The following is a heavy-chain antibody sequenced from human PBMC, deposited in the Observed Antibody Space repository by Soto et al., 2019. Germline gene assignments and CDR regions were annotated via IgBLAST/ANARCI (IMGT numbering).Heavy chain of an antibody. CDR1: GYSFTSYW. V-gene: IGHV5-51*01. Sequence: PGESLKISCKGSGYSFTSYWIGWVRQMPGKGLEWMGIIYPGDSHTIYSPSFQGQVTISADTSISTAYLQWSSLKASDTAMFYCARGLKSAVNPYYFDYWGQGTLVTVSS. J-gene: IGHJ4*02. D-gene: IGHD4-4*01. CDR2: IYPGDSHT. CDR3: ARGLKSAVNPYYFDY.